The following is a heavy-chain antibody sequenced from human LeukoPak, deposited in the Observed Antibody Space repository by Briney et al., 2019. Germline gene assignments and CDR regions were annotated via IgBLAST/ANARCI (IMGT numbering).Heavy chain of an antibody. Sequence: PGRSLRLSCAASGFTFSSYAMHWVRQAPGKGLEWVAVISYDGSNKYYADSVKGRFTISRDNSKSTLYLQMNSLRAEDTAVYYCAKPVRGSNRPYYFDYWGQGTLVTVSS. CDR3: AKPVRGSNRPYYFDY. CDR2: ISYDGSNK. V-gene: IGHV3-30-3*01. J-gene: IGHJ4*02. D-gene: IGHD1-26*01. CDR1: GFTFSSYA.